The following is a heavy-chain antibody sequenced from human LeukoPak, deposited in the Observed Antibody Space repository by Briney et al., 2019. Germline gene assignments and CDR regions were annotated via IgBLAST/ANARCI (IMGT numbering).Heavy chain of an antibody. CDR2: ISSSGSTI. D-gene: IGHD6-25*01. CDR3: AKEVAAAAHRGFDY. J-gene: IGHJ4*01. V-gene: IGHV3-48*03. Sequence: LGGSVRLSCVASGFTFRSYEMNWVRQAPGKGLEWVSYISSSGSTIYYADSVKGRFTISRDNSKNTLYLQMNSLRAEDTAVYYCAKEVAAAAHRGFDYWGQHTLPTVSS. CDR1: GFTFRSYE.